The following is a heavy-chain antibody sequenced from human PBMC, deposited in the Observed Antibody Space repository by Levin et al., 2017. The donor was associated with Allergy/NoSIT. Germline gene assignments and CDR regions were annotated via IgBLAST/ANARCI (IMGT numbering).Heavy chain of an antibody. V-gene: IGHV4-34*01. D-gene: IGHD2-15*01. CDR3: ARVQGYCSGGSCYPIDC. CDR2: INHSGST. J-gene: IGHJ4*02. CDR1: GGSFSGYY. Sequence: PSETLSLTCAVYGGSFSGYYWSWIRQPPGKGLEWIGEINHSGSTNYNPSLKSRVTISVDTSKNQFSLKLSSVTAADTAVYYCARVQGYCSGGSCYPIDCWGQGTLVTVSS.